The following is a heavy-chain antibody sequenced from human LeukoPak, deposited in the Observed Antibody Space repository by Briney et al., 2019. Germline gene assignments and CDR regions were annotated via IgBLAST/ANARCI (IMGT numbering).Heavy chain of an antibody. CDR3: ATRPARGSGPYYPYFDY. J-gene: IGHJ4*02. CDR1: GGSISGSY. V-gene: IGHV4-59*12. Sequence: PSETLSLTCTVSGGSISGSYWSWIRQPPGKGLEWTGYIYYSGSTNYNPSLKSRVTMSVDTSKTQFSLKLTSVTAADTAVYYCATRPARGSGPYYPYFDYWGQGTLVTVSS. D-gene: IGHD3-22*01. CDR2: IYYSGST.